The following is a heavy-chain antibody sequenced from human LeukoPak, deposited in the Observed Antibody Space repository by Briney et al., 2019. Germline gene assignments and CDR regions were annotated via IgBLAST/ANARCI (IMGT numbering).Heavy chain of an antibody. CDR2: INHSGST. CDR1: RGSFSGYY. Sequence: SETLFLTCAVYRGSFSGYYWSWIRQPPGKGLEWIGEINHSGSTNYNPSLKSRVTISVDTSKNQFSLKLSSVTAADTAVYYCARARGFGYSYGYYFDYWGQGTLVTVSS. J-gene: IGHJ4*02. V-gene: IGHV4-34*01. D-gene: IGHD5-18*01. CDR3: ARARGFGYSYGYYFDY.